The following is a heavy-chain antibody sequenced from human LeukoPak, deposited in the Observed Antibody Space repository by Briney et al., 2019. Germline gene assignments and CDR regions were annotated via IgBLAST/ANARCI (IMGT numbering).Heavy chain of an antibody. J-gene: IGHJ4*02. CDR3: ARGCYYDSSPEGPLVVLDYFDY. CDR1: GGSISSGGYY. CDR2: IYYSGST. Sequence: PSETLSLTCTVSGGSISSGGYYWSWIRQHPGKGLEWIGYIYYSGSTYYNPSLKSRVTISVDTSKNQFSLKLSSVTAADTAVYYCARGCYYDSSPEGPLVVLDYFDYWGQGTLVTVSS. D-gene: IGHD3-22*01. V-gene: IGHV4-31*03.